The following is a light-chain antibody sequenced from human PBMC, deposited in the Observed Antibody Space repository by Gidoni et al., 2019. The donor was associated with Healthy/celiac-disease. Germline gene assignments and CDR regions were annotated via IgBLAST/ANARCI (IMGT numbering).Light chain of an antibody. CDR3: QQYDNLPR. CDR1: QDISNY. Sequence: DIQMTQSTSYLSASVGDRVTITCQASQDISNYLNWYQQKPGKAPKLLIYDASNLETGVPSRFSGSGSGTDFTFTISSLQPEDIATYYCQQYDNLPRFGPGTKVDIK. V-gene: IGKV1-33*01. J-gene: IGKJ3*01. CDR2: DAS.